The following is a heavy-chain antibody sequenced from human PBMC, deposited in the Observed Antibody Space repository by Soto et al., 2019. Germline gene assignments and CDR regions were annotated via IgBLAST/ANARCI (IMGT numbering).Heavy chain of an antibody. CDR3: ARSHYDFWSGYPYYMDV. CDR2: IKQDGSEK. V-gene: IGHV3-7*01. CDR1: GFTFSSYW. D-gene: IGHD3-3*01. J-gene: IGHJ6*03. Sequence: GGSLRLSCAASGFTFSSYWMSWVRQAPGKGLEWVANIKQDGSEKYYVDSVKGRFTISRDNAKNSLYLQMNSLRAEDTDVYYCARSHYDFWSGYPYYMDVWGKGTTVTVSS.